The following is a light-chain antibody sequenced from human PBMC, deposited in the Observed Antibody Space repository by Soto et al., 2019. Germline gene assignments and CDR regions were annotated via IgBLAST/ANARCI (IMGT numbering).Light chain of an antibody. CDR1: QSVYSS. V-gene: IGKV3-15*01. Sequence: ETVMTQSPATLSVSPGERATPSCRASQSVYSSLAWYQQKPGQAPRLLIYGASTRATGIPARFSGSGSGTEFTLTISRLQSEDFAVYYCQQYNNWPPWTFGQGTKVDIK. CDR2: GAS. CDR3: QQYNNWPPWT. J-gene: IGKJ1*01.